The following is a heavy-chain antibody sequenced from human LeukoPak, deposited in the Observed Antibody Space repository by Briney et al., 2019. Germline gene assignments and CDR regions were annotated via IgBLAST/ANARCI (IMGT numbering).Heavy chain of an antibody. CDR3: ARLADMVMGTWFDP. V-gene: IGHV4-38-2*02. Sequence: SETLSLTCTVSGYSISSGYYWGWIRQPPGKGLEWIGSFSYNVSTHYNPSLKSRVAISVDTSKNQFSLRLSSVTAADTAVYYCARLADMVMGTWFDPWGQGTLVTVFS. D-gene: IGHD5-18*01. J-gene: IGHJ5*02. CDR2: FSYNVST. CDR1: GYSISSGYY.